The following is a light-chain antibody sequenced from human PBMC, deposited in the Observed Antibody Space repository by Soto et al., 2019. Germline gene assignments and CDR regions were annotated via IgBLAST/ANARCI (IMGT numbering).Light chain of an antibody. Sequence: IQMTQSPSSLPASVGDRVTPTCRASQTLNSYLHWYQQKPGKAPKLLIYNTSNLQRGVPSRFSGSGSGTDFTLTISTLLPDDFATYYCQHAGVFGPGTKVDIK. CDR1: QTLNSY. CDR3: QHAGV. J-gene: IGKJ3*01. V-gene: IGKV1-39*01. CDR2: NTS.